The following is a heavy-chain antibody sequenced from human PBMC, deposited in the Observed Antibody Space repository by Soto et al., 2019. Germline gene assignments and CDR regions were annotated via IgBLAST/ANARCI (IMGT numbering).Heavy chain of an antibody. CDR1: GFTFSSYA. Sequence: GGSLRLSCAASGFTFSSYAMSWVRQAPGKGLEWVSAISGSGGTTYYADSVKGRFTISRDNSKNTLYLQMNSLRAEDTAVYYCAKDLLVPYGMDVWGQGTTVTVSS. V-gene: IGHV3-23*01. J-gene: IGHJ6*02. CDR2: ISGSGGTT. CDR3: AKDLLVPYGMDV. D-gene: IGHD6-13*01.